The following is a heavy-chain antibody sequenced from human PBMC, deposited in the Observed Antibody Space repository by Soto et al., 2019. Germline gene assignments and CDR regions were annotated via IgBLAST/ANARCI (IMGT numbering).Heavy chain of an antibody. CDR1: GGTFSSHA. CDR3: AVAPLDSSGYYSPSTFDH. J-gene: IGHJ4*02. Sequence: SVKVSCKASGGTFSSHAISWVRQAPGQGLEWMGGIIPIFGKTNYAQKFQGRVTNTADKSTSTAYMELSSLRSEDTAVYYCAVAPLDSSGYYSPSTFDHWGQGSLVTVSS. CDR2: IIPIFGKT. V-gene: IGHV1-69*06. D-gene: IGHD3-22*01.